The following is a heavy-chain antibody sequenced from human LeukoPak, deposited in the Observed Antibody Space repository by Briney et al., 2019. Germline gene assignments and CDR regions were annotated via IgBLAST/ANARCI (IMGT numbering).Heavy chain of an antibody. CDR1: GYTFTSYA. V-gene: IGHV1-3*01. CDR2: INAGNGNT. D-gene: IGHD3-10*01. Sequence: GASVKVSCKASGYTFTSYAMHWVRQAPGRRLEWMGWINAGNGNTKYSQKFQGRVTITRDTSASTAYMELSSLRSEDTAVYYCAWNLWVGELWFDYWSQGPLVNV. CDR3: AWNLWVGELWFDY. J-gene: IGHJ4*02.